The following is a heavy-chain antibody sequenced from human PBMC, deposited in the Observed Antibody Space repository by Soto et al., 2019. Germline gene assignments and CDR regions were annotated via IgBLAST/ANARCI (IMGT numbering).Heavy chain of an antibody. CDR1: GVTFSSHA. J-gene: IGHJ5*02. D-gene: IGHD2-2*01. CDR2: ISYDGSKK. CDR3: ASGSSTQEGWLDP. V-gene: IGHV3-30-3*01. Sequence: LRLSCAASGVTFSSHAMHWVRQAPGKGLEWVAVISYDGSKKYYADSVKGRFTISRDNSKNTLSLQMNSPRNEDTAVYYCASGSSTQEGWLDPWGQGTLVTVYS.